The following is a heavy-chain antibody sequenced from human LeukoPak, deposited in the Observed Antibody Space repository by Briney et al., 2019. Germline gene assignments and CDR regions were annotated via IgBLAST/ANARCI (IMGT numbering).Heavy chain of an antibody. CDR1: GFTFSTYS. CDR2: ISSSSSYI. CDR3: ARAVGWELLWYPETFDY. V-gene: IGHV3-21*01. J-gene: IGHJ4*02. Sequence: GGSLRLSCAASGFTFSTYSMNWVRQAPGKGLEWVSSISSSSSYIYYADSVKGRFTISRDNARNSLYLQMNSLRAEDTAVYCCARAVGWELLWYPETFDYWGQGTLVTVSS. D-gene: IGHD1-26*01.